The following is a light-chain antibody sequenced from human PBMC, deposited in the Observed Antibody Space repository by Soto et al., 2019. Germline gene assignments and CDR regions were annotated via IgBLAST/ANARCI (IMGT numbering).Light chain of an antibody. CDR3: QQYNNWPGT. CDR2: GAS. J-gene: IGKJ1*01. V-gene: IGKV3-15*01. CDR1: QSVSSN. Sequence: EIVMTQSPATLSVAPGERVTFSCRASQSVSSNLAWYQQKPGQAPRLLIYGASTRATGIPARFSGSGSGTEFTLTISSLQSEDFAVYYCQQYNNWPGTFGQGTKVDIK.